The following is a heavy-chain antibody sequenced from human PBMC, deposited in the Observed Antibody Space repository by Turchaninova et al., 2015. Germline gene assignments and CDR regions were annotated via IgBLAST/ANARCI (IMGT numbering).Heavy chain of an antibody. CDR3: AHRHPNSGGWDTGVFDQ. CDR2: SYWDDDR. V-gene: IGHV2-5*02. J-gene: IGHJ4*02. CDR1: GFSLSTSGVG. Sequence: QITLKESGPTRVKPTQTPTLPCTFSGFSLSTSGVGVGWTRHPPGKARAGLALSYWDDDRHYIPCLKSRLTITKDTSKNQVVLTMTNRDPVDTGTYYCAHRHPNSGGWDTGVFDQWGPGTLVTVSS. D-gene: IGHD6-19*01.